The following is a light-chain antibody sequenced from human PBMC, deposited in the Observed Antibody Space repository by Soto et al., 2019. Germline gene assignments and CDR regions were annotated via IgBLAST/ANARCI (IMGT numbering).Light chain of an antibody. J-gene: IGLJ3*02. CDR1: NSDVGKYDF. CDR2: EVN. CDR3: CSYTSSETVV. V-gene: IGLV2-23*02. Sequence: QSVLTQPASASGTPGQSITISCTGTNSDVGKYDFVSWYQHYPDKAPKFIIYEVNKRPSGVSHRFSGSKSGSTASLTISGLQAEDEAHYYCCSYTSSETVVFGGGTKVTVL.